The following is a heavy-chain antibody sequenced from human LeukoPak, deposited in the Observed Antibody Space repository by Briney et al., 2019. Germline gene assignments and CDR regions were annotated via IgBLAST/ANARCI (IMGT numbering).Heavy chain of an antibody. CDR2: ISYDGSNK. CDR1: GFTFSTYA. Sequence: GGSLRLSCAASGFTFSTYAMHWVRQAPGKGLEWVAVISYDGSNKYYADSVKGRFTSSRDNSKNTLYLQMNSLRAEDTAVYYCAKDGRWLQLEYYFDYWGQGTLVTVSS. D-gene: IGHD5-24*01. CDR3: AKDGRWLQLEYYFDY. V-gene: IGHV3-30*04. J-gene: IGHJ4*02.